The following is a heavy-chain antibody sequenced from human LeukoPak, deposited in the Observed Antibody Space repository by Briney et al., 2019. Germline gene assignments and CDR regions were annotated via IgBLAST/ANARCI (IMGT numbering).Heavy chain of an antibody. J-gene: IGHJ5*02. D-gene: IGHD6-13*01. CDR3: ARREQQLGWFEP. CDR1: GASISSSSYY. CDR2: IYYSGST. Sequence: KPSDTLSLTCTVSGASISSSSYYSGWLRQPPGKGLERIGSIYYSGSTYYHPSPKRPFTISVDTSKNQFYLTPRSLTAPDKTVYYCARREQQLGWFEPCGQGTLVTVSS. V-gene: IGHV4-39*01.